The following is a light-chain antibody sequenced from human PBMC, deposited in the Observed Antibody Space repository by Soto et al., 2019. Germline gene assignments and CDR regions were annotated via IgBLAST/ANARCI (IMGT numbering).Light chain of an antibody. V-gene: IGLV1-40*01. CDR2: GNT. Sequence: QSVLTQPPSVSGAPGQRVTISCTGSSSNIGAGYDVHWYQQLPGRAPKLLIYGNTNRPSGVPDRFSGSKSGTSASLAITGHPAEGVGDYNCPCSDSGVSVVFGGGTKLTVL. J-gene: IGLJ2*01. CDR3: PCSDSGVSVV. CDR1: SSNIGAGYD.